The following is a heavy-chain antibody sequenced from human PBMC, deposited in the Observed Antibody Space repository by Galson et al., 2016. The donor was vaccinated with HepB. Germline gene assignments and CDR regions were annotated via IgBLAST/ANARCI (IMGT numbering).Heavy chain of an antibody. CDR3: AKDRGELLRGFDY. J-gene: IGHJ4*02. CDR2: ISGSGGST. CDR1: GITFSSYA. V-gene: IGHV3-23*01. D-gene: IGHD1-26*01. Sequence: SLRLSCAASGITFSSYAMSWVRQAPGKGLEWVSGISGSGGSTHYADSVKGRFTVSSGSDTGTYYPDSVKGRFTNSRDNSKNTLYLQMNSLSAEDTAVYYCAKDRGELLRGFDYWGQGALVTVSS.